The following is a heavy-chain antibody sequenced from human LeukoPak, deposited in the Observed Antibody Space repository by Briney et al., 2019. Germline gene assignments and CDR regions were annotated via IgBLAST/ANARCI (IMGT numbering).Heavy chain of an antibody. D-gene: IGHD2-15*01. CDR2: ISDIGVRT. V-gene: IGHV3-23*01. J-gene: IGHJ4*02. CDR3: ASHCSGGTCYRYYFDN. Sequence: GGSLRLSCAASGFTFTSYAMSWVRQAPGKGLEWVSVISDIGVRTYYADSVRGRFTISRDNSKNTLYLQMNSLSAEDTAVYYCASHCSGGTCYRYYFDNWGQGILVTVSS. CDR1: GFTFTSYA.